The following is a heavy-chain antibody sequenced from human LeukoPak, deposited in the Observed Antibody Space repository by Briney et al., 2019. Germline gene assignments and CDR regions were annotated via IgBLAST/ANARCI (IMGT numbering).Heavy chain of an antibody. D-gene: IGHD2-2*02. CDR1: GYTFTSYY. J-gene: IGHJ6*02. V-gene: IGHV1-46*01. CDR2: INPSGGST. CDR3: ARDIVVVPAAIKSGGGYGIDV. Sequence: ASVKVSCKASGYTFTSYYMYWVRQAPGQGLEWMGIINPSGGSTSYAQKFQGRVTMTRDTSTSTVYMELSSLRSEDTAVYYCARDIVVVPAAIKSGGGYGIDVWGQGTTVTVSS.